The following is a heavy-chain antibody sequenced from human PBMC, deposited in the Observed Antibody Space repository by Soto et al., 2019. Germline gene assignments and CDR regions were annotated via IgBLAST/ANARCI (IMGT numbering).Heavy chain of an antibody. CDR3: ARDPPLAAAGTGLNYFDY. CDR1: GGSISSYY. D-gene: IGHD6-13*01. V-gene: IGHV4-4*07. CDR2: IYTSGST. Sequence: QVQLQESGPGLVKPSETLSLTCTVSGGSISSYYWSWIRQPAGKGLEWIGRIYTSGSTNYNPSLKSRVTMSVDTSKNQFSLKLSSVTAADTAVFYCARDPPLAAAGTGLNYFDYWGQGTLVTVSS. J-gene: IGHJ4*02.